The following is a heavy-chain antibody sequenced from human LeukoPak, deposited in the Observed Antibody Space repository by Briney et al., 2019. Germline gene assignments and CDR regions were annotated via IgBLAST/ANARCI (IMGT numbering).Heavy chain of an antibody. CDR2: INPSGGST. V-gene: IGHV1-46*03. CDR1: GYSFTGYY. CDR3: ARGGLYYYDRSCYLGSFDY. D-gene: IGHD3-22*01. J-gene: IGHJ4*02. Sequence: ASVKVSCKASGYSFTGYYMHWVRQAPGQGLEWMGIINPSGGSTSYAQKFQGRVTMTRDTSTSTVYMELSSLRSEDTAVYYCARGGLYYYDRSCYLGSFDYWGQGTLVTVSS.